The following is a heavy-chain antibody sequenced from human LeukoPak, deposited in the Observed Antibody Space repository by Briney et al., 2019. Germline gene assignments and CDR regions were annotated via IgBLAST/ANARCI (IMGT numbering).Heavy chain of an antibody. CDR2: IKQDGSEK. Sequence: PGGSLRLSCAASGFTFSSYWMSWVRQAPGKGLEWEANIKQDGSEKYYVDSVKGRFTISRDNAKNSLYLQMNSLRAEDTAVYYCARDHLHYVWGSYSPALGYWGQGTLVTVSS. D-gene: IGHD3-16*01. CDR3: ARDHLHYVWGSYSPALGY. J-gene: IGHJ4*02. CDR1: GFTFSSYW. V-gene: IGHV3-7*01.